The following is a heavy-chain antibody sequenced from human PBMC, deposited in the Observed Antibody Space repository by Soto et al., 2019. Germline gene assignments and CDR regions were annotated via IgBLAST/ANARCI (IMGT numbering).Heavy chain of an antibody. V-gene: IGHV4-34*01. CDR2: INHSGST. D-gene: IGHD5-12*01. CDR3: AQTPTSRDGYNDY. CDR1: GGSFSGYY. Sequence: SETLSLTCAVYGGSFSGYYWSWIRQPPGKGLEWIGEINHSGSTNYNPSLKSRVTISVDTSKNQFSLKLSSVTAADTAVYYCAQTPTSRDGYNDYWGQGTLVTVSS. J-gene: IGHJ4*02.